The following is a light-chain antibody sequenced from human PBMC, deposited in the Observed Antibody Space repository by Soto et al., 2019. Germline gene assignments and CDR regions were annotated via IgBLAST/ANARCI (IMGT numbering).Light chain of an antibody. CDR3: SSYTSISSWV. CDR1: SSDVGGYDY. V-gene: IGLV2-14*01. CDR2: EVN. J-gene: IGLJ3*02. Sequence: QSALTQPASVSGSPGQSITISCTGSSSDVGGYDYVSWYQQHPGKAPKPMIYEVNNRPSGVSNRFSGSKSGNTASLTISGLQAEDDADYYCSSYTSISSWVFGGGTKLTVL.